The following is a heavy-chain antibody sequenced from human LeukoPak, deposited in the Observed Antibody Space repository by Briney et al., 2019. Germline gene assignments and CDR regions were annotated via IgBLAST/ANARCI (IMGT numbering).Heavy chain of an antibody. Sequence: PGGSLRLSCAASGFTFSSYGMHWVRPAPGKGLEWVAFIRYDGSNKYYADSVKGRFTISRDNSKNTLYLQMNSLRAEDTAVYYCAKLERATDAFDIWGQGTMVTVSS. CDR1: GFTFSSYG. CDR2: IRYDGSNK. D-gene: IGHD1-1*01. J-gene: IGHJ3*02. V-gene: IGHV3-30*02. CDR3: AKLERATDAFDI.